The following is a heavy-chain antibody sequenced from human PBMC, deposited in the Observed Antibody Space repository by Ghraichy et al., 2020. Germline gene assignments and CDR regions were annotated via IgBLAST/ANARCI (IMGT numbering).Heavy chain of an antibody. CDR2: VNHSGGT. Sequence: TLSLTCAVYGGSFSDYSWTWIRQPPGKGLEWIGEVNHSGGTNYNASLKSRVTISVDTSRKQFFLKLSSVTTADTAEYYCAKATITDGMDVWGQGTTVTVSS. V-gene: IGHV4-34*01. CDR1: GGSFSDYS. CDR3: AKATITDGMDV. J-gene: IGHJ6*02. D-gene: IGHD5-12*01.